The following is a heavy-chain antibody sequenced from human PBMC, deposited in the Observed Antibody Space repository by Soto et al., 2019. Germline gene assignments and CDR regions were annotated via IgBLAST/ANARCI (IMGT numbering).Heavy chain of an antibody. Sequence: PGESLKISCKGSGYSFTSYWIGWVRQMPGKGLEWMGIIYPGDSDTRYSPSFQGQVTISADKSISTAYLQWSSLKASDTAMYYCASTDSGYSYGADYYYYGMDVWGQGTTVTVSS. D-gene: IGHD5-18*01. CDR2: IYPGDSDT. CDR1: GYSFTSYW. CDR3: ASTDSGYSYGADYYYYGMDV. J-gene: IGHJ6*02. V-gene: IGHV5-51*01.